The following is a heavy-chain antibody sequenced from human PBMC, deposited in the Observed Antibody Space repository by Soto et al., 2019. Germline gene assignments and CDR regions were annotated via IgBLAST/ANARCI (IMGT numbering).Heavy chain of an antibody. CDR2: IYYSGST. Sequence: SETLSLTCTVSGGSISSYYWSWIRQPPGKGLEWIGYIYYSGSTNYNPSLKSRVTISVDTSKNQFSLKLSSVTAADTAVYYCARVSAKPWLSFDYWGQGTLVTVSS. J-gene: IGHJ4*02. CDR3: ARVSAKPWLSFDY. CDR1: GGSISSYY. D-gene: IGHD2-2*01. V-gene: IGHV4-59*01.